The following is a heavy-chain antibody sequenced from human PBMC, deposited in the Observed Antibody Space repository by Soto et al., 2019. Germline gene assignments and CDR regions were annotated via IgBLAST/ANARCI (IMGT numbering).Heavy chain of an antibody. CDR1: GYTFNNYA. J-gene: IGHJ4*02. D-gene: IGHD1-7*01. CDR2: ISGSGGST. CDR3: AKDGFTGTTPYFFDY. Sequence: GGSLRLSCAASGYTFNNYAMSWVRQAPGKGLEWISAISGSGGSTYYADSVKGRFTISRDNSKNTLYLQMNSLRAEDTALYYCAKDGFTGTTPYFFDYWGQGTPVTVSS. V-gene: IGHV3-23*01.